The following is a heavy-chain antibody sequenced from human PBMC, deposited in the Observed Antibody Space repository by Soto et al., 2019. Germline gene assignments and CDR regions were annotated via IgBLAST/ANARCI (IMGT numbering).Heavy chain of an antibody. Sequence: GGSLRLSCAASGFTFSSYGMHWVRQAPGKGLEWVAVISYDGSNKYYADSVKGRFTISRDNSKNTLYLQMNSLRAEDTAVYYCAKDQKLRICCRYYFDYWGQGTLVTVSS. CDR1: GFTFSSYG. J-gene: IGHJ4*02. CDR3: AKDQKLRICCRYYFDY. CDR2: ISYDGSNK. D-gene: IGHD3-16*01. V-gene: IGHV3-30*18.